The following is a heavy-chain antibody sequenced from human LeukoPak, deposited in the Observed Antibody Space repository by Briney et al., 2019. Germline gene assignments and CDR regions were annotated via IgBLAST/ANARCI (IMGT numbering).Heavy chain of an antibody. V-gene: IGHV4-34*01. J-gene: IGHJ4*02. D-gene: IGHD6-19*01. CDR2: INHSGST. CDR1: GGSFSGYY. Sequence: SETLSLTCAVYGGSFSGYYWSWIRQPPGKGLEWIGEINHSGSTNYNPSLKSRVTISVDTSKNQFSLKLSSVTAADTAVCYCAREEQEQWLVQDYWGQGTLVTVSS. CDR3: AREEQEQWLVQDY.